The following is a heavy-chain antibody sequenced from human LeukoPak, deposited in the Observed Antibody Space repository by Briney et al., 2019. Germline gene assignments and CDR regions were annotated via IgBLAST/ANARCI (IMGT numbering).Heavy chain of an antibody. CDR1: GFDVSSNY. V-gene: IGHV3-53*01. Sequence: GGSLRLSCAASGFDVSSNYMSWVRQAPGKGLVWVSIIYSGGSTYYADSVKGRFSISRDNSKNTLYLQMNGLRAEDTAVYYCASGLRGVWIQLSGPDYWGQGTLVTVSS. D-gene: IGHD5-18*01. J-gene: IGHJ4*02. CDR3: ASGLRGVWIQLSGPDY. CDR2: IYSGGST.